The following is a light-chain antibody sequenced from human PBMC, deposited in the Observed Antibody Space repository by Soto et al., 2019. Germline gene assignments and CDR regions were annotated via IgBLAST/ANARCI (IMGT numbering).Light chain of an antibody. CDR2: GAS. J-gene: IGKJ2*01. CDR1: QSVSSSY. V-gene: IGKV3-20*01. CDR3: QQYGSSPKT. Sequence: EIVLTQSPGTLSLSPGERATLSCRASQSVSSSYLAWYQQKPGQAPTILIYGASSRATGIPDRFSGSGSGTDFTLTISRLEPEDFAVYYCQQYGSSPKTFGQGTKLEIK.